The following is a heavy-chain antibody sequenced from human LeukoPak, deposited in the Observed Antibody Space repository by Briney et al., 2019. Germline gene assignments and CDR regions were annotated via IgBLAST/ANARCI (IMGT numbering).Heavy chain of an antibody. J-gene: IGHJ6*02. D-gene: IGHD1-26*01. CDR3: AKDVRVGGGGMDV. V-gene: IGHV3-23*01. CDR2: ISNSGDNT. Sequence: GGSLRLSCAASGFTFSTYAMNWVREAPGKGLEWVSLISNSGDNTYYADSVKGRFTISRDNSKNTLSLQMNSLRAEDTAVYYCAKDVRVGGGGMDVWGQGTPVIVSS. CDR1: GFTFSTYA.